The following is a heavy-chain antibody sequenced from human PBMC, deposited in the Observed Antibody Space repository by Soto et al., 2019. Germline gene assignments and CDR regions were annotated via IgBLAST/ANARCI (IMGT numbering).Heavy chain of an antibody. CDR2: IYYSGST. CDR1: GGSISSSRYY. J-gene: IGHJ6*02. Sequence: SETMSLTCTVCGGSISSSRYYWGWIRQPPGKGLEWIGSIYYSGSTYYNPSLKSRVTISVDTSKNQFSLKLSSVTAADTAVYYCARMGHYYYYGMDVWGQGTTVTVSS. V-gene: IGHV4-39*01. CDR3: ARMGHYYYYGMDV.